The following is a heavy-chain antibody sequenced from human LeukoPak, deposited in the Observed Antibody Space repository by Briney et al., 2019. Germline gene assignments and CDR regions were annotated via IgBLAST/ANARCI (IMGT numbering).Heavy chain of an antibody. V-gene: IGHV3-30-3*01. Sequence: GGSLRLSCAASGFTFSSYAMHWVRQAPGKGLEWVSVISYDGGNKYYADSVKGRFTISRDNSKNTLYLQMNSLRAEDTAVYYCARDDRPTTREYYFDYWGQGTLVTVSS. CDR3: ARDDRPTTREYYFDY. D-gene: IGHD1-1*01. CDR1: GFTFSSYA. CDR2: ISYDGGNK. J-gene: IGHJ4*02.